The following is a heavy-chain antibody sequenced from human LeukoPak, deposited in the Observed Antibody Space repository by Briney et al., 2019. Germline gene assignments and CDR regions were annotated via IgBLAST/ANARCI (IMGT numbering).Heavy chain of an antibody. V-gene: IGHV1-69*06. D-gene: IGHD6-13*01. CDR2: IIPIFGTA. CDR3: ARGELRQQLVLWYFDY. J-gene: IGHJ4*02. CDR1: GGTFSSYA. Sequence: GASVKVSCKASGGTFSSYAISWVRQAPGQGLEWMGGIIPIFGTANYAQKFQGRVTITADKSTSTAYMELSSLRSEDTAVYYCARGELRQQLVLWYFDYWGQGTLVTVSS.